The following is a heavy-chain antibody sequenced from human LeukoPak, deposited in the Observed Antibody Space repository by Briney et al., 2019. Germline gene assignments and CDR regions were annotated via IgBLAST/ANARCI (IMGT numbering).Heavy chain of an antibody. D-gene: IGHD2-2*01. CDR2: ISSNGGST. V-gene: IGHV3-64*01. J-gene: IGHJ6*02. CDR1: GFTFDEYA. CDR3: ARDREIVVVPAATYYYGMDV. Sequence: PGGSLRLSCAASGFTFDEYAMHWVRQAPGKGLEYVSAISSNGGSTYYANSVKGRFTISRDNSKNTLYLQMGSLRAEDMAVYYCARDREIVVVPAATYYYGMDVWGQGTTVTVSS.